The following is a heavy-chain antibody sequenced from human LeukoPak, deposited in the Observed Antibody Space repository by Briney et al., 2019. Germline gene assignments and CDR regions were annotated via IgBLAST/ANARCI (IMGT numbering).Heavy chain of an antibody. J-gene: IGHJ5*02. CDR3: ARVCREGTSCYEVSHNWFDP. CDR2: YYYSGST. V-gene: IGHV4-39*01. Sequence: SETLSLTCTVSGGSISSNGYYWGWVRQSPGEGLEWIGWYYYSGSTYYNPSLKSRVTISVDTSNNQFSLKLSSVTAADTAVYYCARVCREGTSCYEVSHNWFDPWGQGTLVTVSS. D-gene: IGHD2-2*01. CDR1: GGSISSNGYY.